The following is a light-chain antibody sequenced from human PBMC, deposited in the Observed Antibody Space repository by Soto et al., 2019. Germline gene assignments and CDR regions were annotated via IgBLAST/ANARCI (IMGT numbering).Light chain of an antibody. CDR3: QHYGSSPT. J-gene: IGKJ1*01. Sequence: EIFVTQSRGTLSLSPGERATLSCRASQSVSSRYFAWYQQKPGQAPRLLIYDESTRAAGIPDRFSGSGSGTDFTLTISRLEPEDFAVYFCQHYGSSPTFGQGTKVDIK. V-gene: IGKV3-20*01. CDR2: DES. CDR1: QSVSSRY.